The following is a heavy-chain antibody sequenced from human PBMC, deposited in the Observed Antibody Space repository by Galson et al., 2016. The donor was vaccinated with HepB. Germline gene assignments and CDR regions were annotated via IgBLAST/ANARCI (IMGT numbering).Heavy chain of an antibody. V-gene: IGHV1-2*02. D-gene: IGHD3-22*01. Sequence: QAPGQGLGWMGIGNPRTGGTDYAQKFQGRVTMTRDTSISTAYMELSRLRSDDTAVYYCARVTENYYDASWGQGTLITVSS. J-gene: IGHJ4*02. CDR2: GNPRTGGT. CDR3: ARVTENYYDAS.